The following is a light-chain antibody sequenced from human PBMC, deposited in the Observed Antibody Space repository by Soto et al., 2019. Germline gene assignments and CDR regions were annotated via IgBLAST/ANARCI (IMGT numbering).Light chain of an antibody. CDR3: QQYDSFPLT. CDR2: WAS. V-gene: IGKV4-1*01. J-gene: IGKJ4*01. CDR1: QSVLYSSNNKNY. Sequence: DLVLTPSPDSLAVSIGDRATINCKSSQSVLYSSNNKNYLAWYQQKPGQPPKLLIYWASTRESGVPDRFSGSGSGTEFTLTISSLQPDDFATYYCQQYDSFPLTFGGGTKVDIK.